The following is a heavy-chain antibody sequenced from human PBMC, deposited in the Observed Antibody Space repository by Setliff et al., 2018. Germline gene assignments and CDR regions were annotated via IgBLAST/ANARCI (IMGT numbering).Heavy chain of an antibody. V-gene: IGHV4-61*09. CDR2: IYTSGST. CDR1: GGSISSGSYY. J-gene: IGHJ4*02. Sequence: SETLSLTCTVSGGSISSGSYYWSWIRQPAGKGLEWIGHIYTSGSTNYNPSLKSRVTISVDTSKNQFSLKLSSVTAADTAVYYCARQGGWYYNFWSGYFDYWGQGTLVTVSS. CDR3: ARQGGWYYNFWSGYFDY. D-gene: IGHD3-3*01.